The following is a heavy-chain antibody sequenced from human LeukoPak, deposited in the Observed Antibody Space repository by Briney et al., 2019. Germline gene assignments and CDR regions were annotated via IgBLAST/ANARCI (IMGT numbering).Heavy chain of an antibody. CDR1: GFTFEAYG. CDR2: AGDSAQTT. D-gene: IGHD3-10*01. Sequence: GGSLRLSCVASGFTFEAYGMSWVRQAPGKGLEWVAVAGDSAQTTRHADSVKGRFFVSRDNSRNTVHLEMNSLRAEDTALYFCTKDSYTVIRGVGSGDGFAVWGQGTMVTVSS. J-gene: IGHJ3*01. V-gene: IGHV3-23*01. CDR3: TKDSYTVIRGVGSGDGFAV.